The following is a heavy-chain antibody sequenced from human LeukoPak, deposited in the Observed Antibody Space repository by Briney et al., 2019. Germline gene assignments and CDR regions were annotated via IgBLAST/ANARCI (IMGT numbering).Heavy chain of an antibody. Sequence: SETLSLTCTVSGGSISSYYWSWIRQPPGKGLEWIGYIYYSGSTSYSPSLKSRVTISVDTSKNQFSLKLSSVTDADTAVYYCARSDYGANSFDYWGQGTLVTVSS. D-gene: IGHD4/OR15-4a*01. CDR1: GGSISSYY. J-gene: IGHJ4*02. CDR3: ARSDYGANSFDY. V-gene: IGHV4-59*01. CDR2: IYYSGST.